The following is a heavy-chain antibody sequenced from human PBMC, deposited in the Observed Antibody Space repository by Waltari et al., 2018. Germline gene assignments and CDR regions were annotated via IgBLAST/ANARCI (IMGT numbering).Heavy chain of an antibody. J-gene: IGHJ4*02. V-gene: IGHV3-73*01. CDR1: GFIFSDSA. CDR2: IRTKTNNYAT. Sequence: EEQMVESGGDLVKPGGSLKLSCAASGFIFSDSAIHWVRQAPGKGREWVGRIRTKTNNYATAYGASVKGRFTSSRDDSRNVAYLQMNSLKTEDTALYYCARHDPLDYWGQGTLVTVSS. CDR3: ARHDPLDY.